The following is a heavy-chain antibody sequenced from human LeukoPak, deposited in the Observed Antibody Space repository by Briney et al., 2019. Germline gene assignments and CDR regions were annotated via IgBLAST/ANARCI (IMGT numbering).Heavy chain of an antibody. CDR2: IYYSGST. CDR1: GDSISSSSYY. CDR3: ASKLTAVAGYFDY. D-gene: IGHD6-19*01. V-gene: IGHV4-39*07. J-gene: IGHJ4*02. Sequence: SETLSLTCTVSGDSISSSSYYWGWIRQPPGKGLEWIGSIYYSGSTYYNPSLKSRVAISVDTSKNQFSLKLSSVTAADTAVYYCASKLTAVAGYFDYWGQGTLVTVSS.